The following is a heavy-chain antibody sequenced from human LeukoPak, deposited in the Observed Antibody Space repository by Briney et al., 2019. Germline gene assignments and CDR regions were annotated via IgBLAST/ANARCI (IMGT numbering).Heavy chain of an antibody. V-gene: IGHV3-21*01. CDR1: GFTFSSYA. Sequence: GGSLRLSCAASGFTFSSYAMHWVRQAPGKGLEWVSSISSSSSYIYYADSVKGRFTISRDNAKNSLYLQMNSLRAEDTAVYYCARDRAPFYYGSGSYDYWGQGTLVTVSS. J-gene: IGHJ4*02. CDR2: ISSSSSYI. CDR3: ARDRAPFYYGSGSYDY. D-gene: IGHD3-10*01.